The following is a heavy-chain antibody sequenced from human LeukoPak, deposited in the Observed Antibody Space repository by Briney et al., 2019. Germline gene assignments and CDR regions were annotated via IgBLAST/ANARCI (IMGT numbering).Heavy chain of an antibody. CDR3: ARAGVAAAYFDY. CDR1: GFTVSSNY. D-gene: IGHD6-13*01. J-gene: IGHJ4*02. Sequence: PGGSLRLSCAASGFTVSSNYMSWVRQAPGKGLEWGSVIYSGGSTYYADSVKGRFTISRDNSKNTLYLQMNSLRAEDTAVYYCARAGVAAAYFDYWGQGTLVTVSS. CDR2: IYSGGST. V-gene: IGHV3-66*01.